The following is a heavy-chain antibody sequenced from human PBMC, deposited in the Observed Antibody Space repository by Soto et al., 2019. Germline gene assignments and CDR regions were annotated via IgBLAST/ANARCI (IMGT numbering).Heavy chain of an antibody. CDR1: GFTFSTHA. CDR2: VDVGGGST. D-gene: IGHD6-25*01. J-gene: IGHJ3*02. CDR3: ARDSGHAGGGASEI. V-gene: IGHV3-23*01. Sequence: EVQLLESGGGLVQPGGSLRLSCAASGFTFSTHAMIWVRQAPGKGLNWVSTVDVGGGSTYYTDSVKGRFTVSRDNSKNTVYLRLNTLRAEDTASYFCARDSGHAGGGASEIWGKGTKVSV.